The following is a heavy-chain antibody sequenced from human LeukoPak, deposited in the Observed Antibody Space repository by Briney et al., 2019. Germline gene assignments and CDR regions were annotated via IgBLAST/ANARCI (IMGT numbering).Heavy chain of an antibody. V-gene: IGHV1-2*06. J-gene: IGHJ4*02. CDR3: ARIYYDSSGYSPYDY. Sequence: ASVKVSCKASGYTFIAYYIHWVRQAPGQGLEWMGRINPNSGGPNYAQKFQGRVTMTRDTSITTAYMELSSLRSDDTAVYYCARIYYDSSGYSPYDYWGQGTLVTVSS. D-gene: IGHD3-22*01. CDR1: GYTFIAYY. CDR2: INPNSGGP.